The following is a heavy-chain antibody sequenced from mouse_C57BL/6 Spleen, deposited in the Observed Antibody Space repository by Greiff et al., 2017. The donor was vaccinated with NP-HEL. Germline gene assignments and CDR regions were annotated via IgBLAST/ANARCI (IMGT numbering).Heavy chain of an antibody. CDR1: GYAFSSSW. CDR3: ARSDYDYDRAFAY. J-gene: IGHJ3*01. CDR2: IYPGDGDT. D-gene: IGHD2-4*01. Sequence: VKLMESGPELVKPGASVKISCKASGYAFSSSWMNWVKQRPGKGLEWIGRIYPGDGDTNYNGKFKGKATLTADKSSSTAYMQLSSLTSEDSAVYFCARSDYDYDRAFAYWGQGTLVTVSA. V-gene: IGHV1-82*01.